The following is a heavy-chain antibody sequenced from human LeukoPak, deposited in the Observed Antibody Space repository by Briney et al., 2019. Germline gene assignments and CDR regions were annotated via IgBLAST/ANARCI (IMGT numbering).Heavy chain of an antibody. J-gene: IGHJ6*02. V-gene: IGHV1-18*04. CDR3: AREPLYSSSRPYYYYGMDV. D-gene: IGHD6-6*01. CDR2: ISAYNGNT. Sequence: ASVKVSCKASGYTFTSYGIRWVRQAPGQGLEWMGWISAYNGNTNYAQKLQGRVTMTTDTSTSTAYMELSSLRSEDTAVYYCAREPLYSSSRPYYYYGMDVWGQGTTVTVSS. CDR1: GYTFTSYG.